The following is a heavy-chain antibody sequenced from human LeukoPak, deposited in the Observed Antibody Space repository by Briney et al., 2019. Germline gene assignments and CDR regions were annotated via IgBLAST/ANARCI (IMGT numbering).Heavy chain of an antibody. CDR3: ATAPIQLPHFTNGWFDP. CDR1: GYTLTELS. J-gene: IGHJ5*02. Sequence: ASVKVSCKVSGYTLTELSMHWVRQAPGKGLEWMGGFDPEDGETIYAQKFQGRVTMTEDTSTDTAYMELSGLRSEDTAVYYCATAPIQLPHFTNGWFDPWGQGTLVTVSS. D-gene: IGHD2-2*01. CDR2: FDPEDGET. V-gene: IGHV1-24*01.